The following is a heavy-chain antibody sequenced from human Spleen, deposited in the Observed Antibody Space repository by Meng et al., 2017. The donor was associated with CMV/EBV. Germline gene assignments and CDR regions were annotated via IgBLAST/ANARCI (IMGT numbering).Heavy chain of an antibody. Sequence: ITGDRFSSNSAAWNWIRQSPSRGLEWLGRTYYSSKWYNDYAVSVKSRITINPDISKNQFSLQLNSVTPEDTAVYYCARGTLRQWYFDLWGRGTLVTVSS. V-gene: IGHV6-1*01. D-gene: IGHD1-7*01. J-gene: IGHJ2*01. CDR3: ARGTLRQWYFDL. CDR1: GDRFSSNSAA. CDR2: TYYSSKWYN.